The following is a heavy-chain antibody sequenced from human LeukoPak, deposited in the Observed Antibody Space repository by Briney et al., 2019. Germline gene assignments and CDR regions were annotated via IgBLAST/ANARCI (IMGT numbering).Heavy chain of an antibody. Sequence: GGSLRLSCAASGFTFSSYWMHWVRQAPGKGLVWVSRINSDGSSTSYADSVKGRFTISRDNAKNTLYLQMNSLRAEDTAVHYCERGRKDWYVDLWGRGTLVTVSS. V-gene: IGHV3-74*01. CDR2: INSDGSST. CDR1: GFTFSSYW. D-gene: IGHD1-14*01. CDR3: ERGRKDWYVDL. J-gene: IGHJ2*01.